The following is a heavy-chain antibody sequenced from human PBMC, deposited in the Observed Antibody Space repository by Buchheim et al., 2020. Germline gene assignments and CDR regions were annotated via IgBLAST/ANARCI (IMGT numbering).Heavy chain of an antibody. CDR3: ATDARGSESYPY. CDR2: INADGSEK. D-gene: IGHD3-10*01. V-gene: IGHV3-7*01. CDR1: GFTFSSYW. J-gene: IGHJ4*02. Sequence: EVQLVESGGGLVQPGGSLRLSCAASGFTFSSYWMSWVRRAPGKGLEWVANINADGSEKYYVDSVKGRFTISRDNAKNSLFLQMNSLRAEDTAVYYWATDARGSESYPYWGQGTL.